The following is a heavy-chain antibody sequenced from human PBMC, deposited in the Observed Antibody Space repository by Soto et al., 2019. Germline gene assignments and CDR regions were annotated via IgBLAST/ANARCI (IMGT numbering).Heavy chain of an antibody. V-gene: IGHV4-34*01. J-gene: IGHJ4*02. CDR1: GGSFSGYY. CDR3: AGGLLQYYFDY. D-gene: IGHD2-15*01. Sequence: QVQLQQWGAGLLKPSETLSLTCAVYGGSFSGYYWSWIRQPPGKGLEWIGEINHSGSTNYNPSLKSRVTISVDTSKNQFSLKLSSVTAADTAVYYCAGGLLQYYFDYWGQGTLVTVSS. CDR2: INHSGST.